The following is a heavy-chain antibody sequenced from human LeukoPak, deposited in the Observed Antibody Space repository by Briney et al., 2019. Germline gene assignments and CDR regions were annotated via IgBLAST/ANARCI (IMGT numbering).Heavy chain of an antibody. V-gene: IGHV4-59*01. CDR3: ARDTVYLGFDY. J-gene: IGHJ4*02. CDR2: IYYSGST. D-gene: IGHD3-16*01. CDR1: GGSISSYY. Sequence: SETLSLTRTVSGGSISSYYWSWIRQPPGKGLEWIGYIYYSGSTNYNPSLKSRVTISVDTSKNQFSLKLSSVTAADTAVYYCARDTVYLGFDYWGQGTLVTVSS.